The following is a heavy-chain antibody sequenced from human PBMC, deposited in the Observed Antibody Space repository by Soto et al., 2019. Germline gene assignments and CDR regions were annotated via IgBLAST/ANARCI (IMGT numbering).Heavy chain of an antibody. Sequence: GGSLRLSCAASGFTFSSYEMNWVRQAPGKGLEWVSYISSSGSTIYYADSVKGRFTISRDNAKNSLYLQMNSLRAEDTAVYYCARVGTMVRGGGYYYYGMDVWGQGTTVTVSS. CDR3: ARVGTMVRGGGYYYYGMDV. V-gene: IGHV3-48*03. D-gene: IGHD3-10*01. CDR2: ISSSGSTI. CDR1: GFTFSSYE. J-gene: IGHJ6*02.